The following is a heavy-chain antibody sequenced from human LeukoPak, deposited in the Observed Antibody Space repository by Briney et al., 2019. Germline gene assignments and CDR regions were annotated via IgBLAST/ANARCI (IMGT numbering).Heavy chain of an antibody. J-gene: IGHJ4*02. CDR1: GGSISSRSYY. CDR2: IYYSGST. CDR3: ASQGDYGDLDY. Sequence: SETLPLTCTVSGGSISSRSYYWGWIRQPPGKGLEWIGSIYYSGSTYYNPSLKSRVTISVDTSKNQFSLKLSSVTAADTAVYYCASQGDYGDLDYWGQGTLVTVSS. D-gene: IGHD4-17*01. V-gene: IGHV4-39*07.